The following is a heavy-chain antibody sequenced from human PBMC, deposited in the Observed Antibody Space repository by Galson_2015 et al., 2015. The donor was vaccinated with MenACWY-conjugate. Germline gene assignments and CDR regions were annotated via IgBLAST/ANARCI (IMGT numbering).Heavy chain of an antibody. J-gene: IGHJ4*02. CDR3: AKTRGASFYFDS. CDR1: GFIFNTYW. CDR2: INPGGSST. V-gene: IGHV3-74*01. D-gene: IGHD1-26*01. Sequence: SLRLSCAASGFIFNTYWMHWVRHAPGKGLVWVSRINPGGSSTTYADSVKDRFTISRDSAKNTLYQQMNSLRPEDTAVFYCAKTRGASFYFDSWGQGTLVTVSS.